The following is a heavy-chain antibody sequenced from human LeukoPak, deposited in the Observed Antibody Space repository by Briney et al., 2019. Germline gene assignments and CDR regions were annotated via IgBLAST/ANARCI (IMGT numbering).Heavy chain of an antibody. Sequence: PGGSLRLSCAVSGFTFEDYGMSWVRQGPGKGLEWVSDISGSGGSAYYADSVKGRFTISRDNSNNTVSLQMNSLRAEDTAVYYCAELGITMIGGVWGKGTTVTISS. J-gene: IGHJ6*04. CDR2: ISGSGGSA. D-gene: IGHD3-10*02. V-gene: IGHV3-23*01. CDR3: AELGITMIGGV. CDR1: GFTFEDYG.